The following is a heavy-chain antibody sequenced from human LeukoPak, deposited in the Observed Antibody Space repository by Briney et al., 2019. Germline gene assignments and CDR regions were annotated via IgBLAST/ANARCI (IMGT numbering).Heavy chain of an antibody. CDR3: ASNRVYDLWSGYHRDDAFDI. J-gene: IGHJ3*02. Sequence: GGSLRLSCAASGFTFSSYSMNWVRQAPGKGLEWVSSISSSSSYIYYADSVKGRFTISRDNAKNSLYLQMNSLRAEDTAVYYCASNRVYDLWSGYHRDDAFDIWGQGTMVTVSS. D-gene: IGHD3-3*01. CDR1: GFTFSSYS. V-gene: IGHV3-21*01. CDR2: ISSSSSYI.